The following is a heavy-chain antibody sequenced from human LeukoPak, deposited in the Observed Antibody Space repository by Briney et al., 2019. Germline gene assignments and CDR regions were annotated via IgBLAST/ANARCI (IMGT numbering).Heavy chain of an antibody. Sequence: PSEALSLTCTVSGGSISSYYWSWIRQPPGKGLEWIGYIYYSGSTNYNPSLKSRVTISVDTSKNQFSLKLSSVTAADTAVYYCARGHYDSSGYWNTYYYYYYYMDVWGKGTTVTVSS. CDR2: IYYSGST. V-gene: IGHV4-59*01. CDR3: ARGHYDSSGYWNTYYYYYYYMDV. J-gene: IGHJ6*03. D-gene: IGHD3-22*01. CDR1: GGSISSYY.